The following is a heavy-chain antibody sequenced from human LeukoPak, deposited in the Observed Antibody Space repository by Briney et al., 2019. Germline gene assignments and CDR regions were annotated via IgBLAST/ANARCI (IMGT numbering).Heavy chain of an antibody. CDR1: GFTFSSYA. V-gene: IGHV3-23*01. Sequence: GGSLRLPCAASGFTFSSYAMSWVRQAPGKGLEWVSAISGSGGSTYYADSVKGRFTISRDNSKNTLYLQMNSLRAEDTAVYYCAHEASNYYDSSGYGYWGQGTLVTVSS. J-gene: IGHJ4*02. CDR3: AHEASNYYDSSGYGY. CDR2: ISGSGGST. D-gene: IGHD3-22*01.